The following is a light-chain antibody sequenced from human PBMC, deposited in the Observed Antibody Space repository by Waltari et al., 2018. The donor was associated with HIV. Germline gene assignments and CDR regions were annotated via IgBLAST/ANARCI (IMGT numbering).Light chain of an antibody. Sequence: QSAMTQRASVSGSTGQSITISCIGTNSDIGDYNYVSWYKHNPGKAPKLMIFEVTNRPSGVSNRFSGSKSGNTASLTISGLQADDEGDYFCSSYTTRSTVVFGGGTKVTVL. V-gene: IGLV2-14*01. J-gene: IGLJ2*01. CDR2: EVT. CDR3: SSYTTRSTVV. CDR1: NSDIGDYNY.